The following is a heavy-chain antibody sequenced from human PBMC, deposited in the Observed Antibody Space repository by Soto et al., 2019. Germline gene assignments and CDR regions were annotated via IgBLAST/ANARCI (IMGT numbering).Heavy chain of an antibody. D-gene: IGHD1-26*01. V-gene: IGHV4-31*03. CDR1: GGSISSVGYY. CDR2: ISYSGIT. J-gene: IGHJ5*02. CDR3: AREXGDLGTRFDP. Sequence: QVQLQESGPGLVKPSQTLSLTCTVSGGSISSVGYYWNWIRQHPGKDLEWVGYISYSGITHNNPSLKSRLFISVDTYXNQFSLXLXXXTXXDXAVYYCAREXGDLGTRFDPWGQGTLVTVSS.